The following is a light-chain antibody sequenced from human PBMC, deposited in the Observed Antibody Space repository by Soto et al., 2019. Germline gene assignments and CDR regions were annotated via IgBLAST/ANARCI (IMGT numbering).Light chain of an antibody. CDR2: DAS. J-gene: IGKJ1*01. CDR3: QQYNSYSRT. V-gene: IGKV1-5*01. Sequence: DIQMTQSPSTLSASVGDRVTITCRASQSISSWLAWYQQKPGKAPKLLIYDASSLESGVPSRFRGSGSGTEFTLNISSLQPDDFATYYCQQYNSYSRTFGQGTKVEIK. CDR1: QSISSW.